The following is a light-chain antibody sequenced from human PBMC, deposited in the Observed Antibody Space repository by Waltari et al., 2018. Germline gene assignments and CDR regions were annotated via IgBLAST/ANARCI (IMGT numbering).Light chain of an antibody. J-gene: IGKJ1*01. Sequence: DIQMTQSPATLPSSVGDRVTITCRASQSIGRWSAWDQQKPGKAPKLLISESAKLQSGVPSRFSGSGSGTDFTLTINGLQPDDFAIYYCHQYMSYPWTFGLGTKVEIK. CDR3: HQYMSYPWT. CDR1: QSIGRW. CDR2: ESA. V-gene: IGKV1-5*03.